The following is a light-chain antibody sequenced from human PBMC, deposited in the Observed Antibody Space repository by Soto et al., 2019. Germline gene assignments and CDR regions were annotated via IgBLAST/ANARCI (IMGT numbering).Light chain of an antibody. CDR2: DVT. J-gene: IGLJ1*01. CDR3: ISYASINTYV. Sequence: QSALTQPASVSGSPGQSITISCTGTSSDVGGYDYVSWYQQHPGKAPKLMIYDVTNRPSGVSNRFSGSKSGNTASLTISGLLAEDEADYYCISYASINTYVFGTGTKLTVL. V-gene: IGLV2-14*01. CDR1: SSDVGGYDY.